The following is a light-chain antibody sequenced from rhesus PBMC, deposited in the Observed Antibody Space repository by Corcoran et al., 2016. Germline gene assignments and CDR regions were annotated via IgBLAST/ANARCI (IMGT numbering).Light chain of an antibody. Sequence: QVILTQSPATLSLSPGERATLSCRASQSVSSYLAWYQQKPGQVPRLLIYGASSRATGIQDSFSGSGLGTDFTLPISRLDPEDVGVYHCYQHSSGYSFGQGTKVVIK. CDR1: QSVSSY. J-gene: IGKJ2*01. V-gene: IGKV3-10*01. CDR3: YQHSSGYS. CDR2: GAS.